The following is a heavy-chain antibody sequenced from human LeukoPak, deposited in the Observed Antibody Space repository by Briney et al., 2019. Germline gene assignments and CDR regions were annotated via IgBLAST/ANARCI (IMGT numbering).Heavy chain of an antibody. V-gene: IGHV3-23*01. J-gene: IGHJ4*02. CDR2: ISGTGSIA. D-gene: IGHD2-15*01. Sequence: GGSLRLSCAVSGFTLSSYGMTWVRQAPGKGLEWVGSISGTGSIAYYADSVKGRFTISRDNSKNTLYLQMISLRVEDTAVYYCANSQKTTPFDYWGQGTLVTVSS. CDR3: ANSQKTTPFDY. CDR1: GFTLSSYG.